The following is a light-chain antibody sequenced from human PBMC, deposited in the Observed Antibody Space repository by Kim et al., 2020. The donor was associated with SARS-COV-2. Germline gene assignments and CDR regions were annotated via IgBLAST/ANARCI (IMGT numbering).Light chain of an antibody. J-gene: IGLJ3*02. CDR2: DGS. V-gene: IGLV2-14*04. CDR3: SSYTSSSTWV. CDR1: SSDVGGYNY. Sequence: GQSSIISCTGTSSDVGGYNYVSWYQQHPGKAPKLMIYDGSKRPSGVSNRFSGSKSGNTASLTISGLQAEDEADYYCSSYTSSSTWVFGGGTQLTVL.